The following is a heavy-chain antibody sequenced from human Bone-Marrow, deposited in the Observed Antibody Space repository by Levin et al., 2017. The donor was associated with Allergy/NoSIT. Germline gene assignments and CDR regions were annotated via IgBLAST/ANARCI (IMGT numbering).Heavy chain of an antibody. J-gene: IGHJ4*02. CDR2: IIGLGTST. V-gene: IGHV3-64D*06. CDR1: GFMFSDYA. CDR3: VKERSESGYYVGQFED. D-gene: IGHD3-3*01. Sequence: PGGSLRLSCSASGFMFSDYAMYWVRQAPEKGLEYVSGIIGLGTSTDYADSLEGRFTMSRDNLKNTVFLQMNSLRVYDTAVYFCVKERSESGYYVGQFEDWGQGTLVTVSS.